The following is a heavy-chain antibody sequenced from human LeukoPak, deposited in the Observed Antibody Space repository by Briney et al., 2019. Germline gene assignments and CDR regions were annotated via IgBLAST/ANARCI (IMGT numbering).Heavy chain of an antibody. CDR3: AKSPGAAAMYYFDY. D-gene: IGHD6-13*01. CDR1: GFTFSSYA. V-gene: IGHV3-23*01. Sequence: GGSLRLSCAASGFTFSSYAMSWLRQAPGKGLEWVSAISGSGGSTYYADSVKGRFTISRDNSKNTLYLQMNSLRAEDTAVYYCAKSPGAAAMYYFDYWGQGTLSPSPQ. J-gene: IGHJ4*02. CDR2: ISGSGGST.